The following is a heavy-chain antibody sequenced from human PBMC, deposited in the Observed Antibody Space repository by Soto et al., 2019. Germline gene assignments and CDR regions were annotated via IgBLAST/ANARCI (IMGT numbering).Heavy chain of an antibody. V-gene: IGHV1-18*01. CDR1: GYTFTSYG. J-gene: IGHJ4*02. CDR2: ISAYNGNT. CDR3: ARAFDILTGSPFYFDY. Sequence: ASVKVSCKAAGYTFTSYGISWLRQSPGQGLEWMGWISAYNGNTNYAQKLQGRVTMTTDTSTSTAYMELRSLRSDDTAVYYCARAFDILTGSPFYFDYWGQGTLVTVSS. D-gene: IGHD3-9*01.